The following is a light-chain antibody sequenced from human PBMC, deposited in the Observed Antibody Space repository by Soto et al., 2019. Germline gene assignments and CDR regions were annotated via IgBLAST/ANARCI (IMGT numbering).Light chain of an antibody. J-gene: IGKJ1*01. CDR1: QSLSSW. CDR3: QQYDTSPT. Sequence: EILITQSPTTLSASLGDRVTLTCRASQSLSSWLAWYQQKPGHAPRLLIYGASTRASGIPARCSGSGSGTEFTLTSSSLQSDDSADYYCQQYDTSPTFGQGTKVDIK. V-gene: IGKV3-15*01. CDR2: GAS.